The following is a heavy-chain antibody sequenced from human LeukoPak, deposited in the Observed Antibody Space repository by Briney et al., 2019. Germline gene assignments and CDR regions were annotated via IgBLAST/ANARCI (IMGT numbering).Heavy chain of an antibody. Sequence: PGGSLRLSCAASGFTFSSYEMNWVRQAPGEGLEWVSYISSSGSTIYYADSVKGRFTISRDNAKNSLYLQMNSLRAEDTAVYYCARSEQTTVTVDYWGQGTLVTVSS. D-gene: IGHD4-17*01. CDR2: ISSSGSTI. CDR3: ARSEQTTVTVDY. V-gene: IGHV3-48*03. CDR1: GFTFSSYE. J-gene: IGHJ4*02.